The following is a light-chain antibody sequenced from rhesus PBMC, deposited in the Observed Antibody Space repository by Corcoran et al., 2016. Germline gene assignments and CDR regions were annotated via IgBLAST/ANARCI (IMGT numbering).Light chain of an antibody. Sequence: DIQMTQSPSSLPASVGDRVTITCRTSENVNNFLNWYQQKPGKAPRLLLYKASTLQSGVPSRFSGRGAGKDYTFTISNLQTEDVATYYCQHGYGTPRTFGGGTRVEIK. CDR1: ENVNNF. CDR2: KAS. CDR3: QHGYGTPRT. J-gene: IGKJ4*01. V-gene: IGKV1-74*01.